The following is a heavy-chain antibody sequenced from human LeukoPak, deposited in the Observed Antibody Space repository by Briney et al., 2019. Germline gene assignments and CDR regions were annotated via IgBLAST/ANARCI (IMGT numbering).Heavy chain of an antibody. Sequence: GGSLRLSCAVSGITLSNYGMTWVHQAPGKGLEWVAGISDTGWRTNYADSVKGRFTLSRDNPKNTLYLQMSSLRAEDTAVYFCAKRGVVIRVILVGFHKEAYYFDSWGQGALVTVSS. CDR2: ISDTGWRT. CDR3: AKRGVVIRVILVGFHKEAYYFDS. J-gene: IGHJ4*02. V-gene: IGHV3-23*01. CDR1: GITLSNYG. D-gene: IGHD3-22*01.